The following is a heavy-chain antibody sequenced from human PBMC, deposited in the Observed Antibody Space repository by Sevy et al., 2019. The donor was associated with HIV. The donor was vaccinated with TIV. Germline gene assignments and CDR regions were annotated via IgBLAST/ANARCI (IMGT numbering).Heavy chain of an antibody. Sequence: SETLSLTCTVSGGSISSYYWSWIRQPPGKGLEWIGYIYYSGSTNYNPSLKSRVTISVDTSKNQFSLKLSSVTAVDTAVYYCARDIVGAPYYYYMDVWGKGTTVTVSS. V-gene: IGHV4-59*01. D-gene: IGHD1-26*01. CDR1: GGSISSYY. CDR2: IYYSGST. CDR3: ARDIVGAPYYYYMDV. J-gene: IGHJ6*03.